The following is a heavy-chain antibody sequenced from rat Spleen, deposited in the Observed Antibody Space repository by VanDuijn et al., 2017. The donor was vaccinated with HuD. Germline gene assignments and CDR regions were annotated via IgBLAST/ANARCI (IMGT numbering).Heavy chain of an antibody. CDR3: ARLDNSGRGFAY. D-gene: IGHD4-3*01. Sequence: QVQLKESGPGLVQPSQTLSLTCTVSGFSLTSDGVSWVRQPPGKGLEWIAAVSSGGSTAYNSLLKSRLSIPRAISESQVFLKMNSLQTEDTATYYCARLDNSGRGFAYWGQGTLVTVSS. CDR1: GFSLTSDG. V-gene: IGHV2S12*01. CDR2: VSSGGST. J-gene: IGHJ3*01.